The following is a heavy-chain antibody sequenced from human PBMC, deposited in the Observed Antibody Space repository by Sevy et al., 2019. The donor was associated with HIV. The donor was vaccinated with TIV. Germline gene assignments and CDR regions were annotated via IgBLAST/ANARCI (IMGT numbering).Heavy chain of an antibody. J-gene: IGHJ4*02. V-gene: IGHV3-33*08. CDR3: VGEQRSLHMDY. CDR1: GFDFRNCG. CDR2: IWYDSSQK. Sequence: GGSQRLSCGASGFDFRNCGMHWVRQTPGKGLEWVAFIWYDSSQKKYGGSVKGRFTISRDNSKNTVYLQMNSLRTEDTAVYFCVGEQRSLHMDYWGRGTPVTVSS.